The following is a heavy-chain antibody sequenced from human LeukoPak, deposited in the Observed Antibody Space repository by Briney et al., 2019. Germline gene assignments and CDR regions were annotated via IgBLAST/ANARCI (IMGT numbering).Heavy chain of an antibody. CDR2: IYYSGYT. D-gene: IGHD3-3*01. CDR3: AGKNGRNTVFGVVGENPVFGY. J-gene: IGHJ4*02. V-gene: IGHV4-59*08. CDR1: GGSISRYS. Sequence: SETLSLTCSVSGGSISRYSWSWIRQPPGKALEWIGYIYYSGYTTYDPSLKSRVTISFDTSKNQFSLRLSSVTAADTALYSSAGKNGRNTVFGVVGENPVFGYRGQGILVTVSS.